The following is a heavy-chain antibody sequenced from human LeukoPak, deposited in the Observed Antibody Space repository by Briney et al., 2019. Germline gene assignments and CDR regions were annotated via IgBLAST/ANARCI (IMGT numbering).Heavy chain of an antibody. V-gene: IGHV4-59*01. Sequence: SETLSLTCTVSGGSISSYYWSWIRQPPGKGLEWIGYIYYSGSTNYNPSLKSRVTISVDTSKNQFSLKLSSVTAADTAVYYCARTYSSGWYYFDYWGQGTLVTVSS. J-gene: IGHJ4*02. CDR3: ARTYSSGWYYFDY. CDR1: GGSISSYY. D-gene: IGHD6-19*01. CDR2: IYYSGST.